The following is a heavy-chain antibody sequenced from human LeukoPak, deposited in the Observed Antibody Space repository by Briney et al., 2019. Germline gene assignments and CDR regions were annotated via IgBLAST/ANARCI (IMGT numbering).Heavy chain of an antibody. Sequence: GGSLRLSCAASGFTFSSYAMHWVRQAPGKGLEWVAVISYDGSNKYYADSVKGRFTISRDNSKNTLYLQMNSLRSEDTAVYYCARDLSTRYGDYGGNWFDPWGQGTLVTVSS. CDR1: GFTFSSYA. J-gene: IGHJ5*02. CDR3: ARDLSTRYGDYGGNWFDP. D-gene: IGHD4-17*01. V-gene: IGHV3-30-3*01. CDR2: ISYDGSNK.